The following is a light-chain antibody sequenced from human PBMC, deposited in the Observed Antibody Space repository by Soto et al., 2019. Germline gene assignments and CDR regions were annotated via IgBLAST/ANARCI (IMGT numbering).Light chain of an antibody. CDR2: DAS. CDR1: QSISSW. V-gene: IGKV1-5*01. CDR3: QQYNSYS. Sequence: DIQMTQSPSTLSASVGDRVTITCRASQSISSWLAWYQQKPGKAPKLLIYDASSLESGVPSRVSGSLSGTEFTHTISSLQPDDFATYDCQQYNSYSFGQGTKLEIK. J-gene: IGKJ2*01.